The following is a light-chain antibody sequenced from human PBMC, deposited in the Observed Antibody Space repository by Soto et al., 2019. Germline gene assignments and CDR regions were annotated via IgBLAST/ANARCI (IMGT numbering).Light chain of an antibody. V-gene: IGKV4-1*01. CDR1: QSVLYSSNNKNY. Sequence: DVVMTQSPDSLAVSLGERATINCKSSQSVLYSSNNKNYLAWYQQKPGQPPKLLIYWASTRESGFPDRFSGSGSETDFTLTIVSLQAEDVAVYYCQQYYSLPLTFGGGTKVEIK. CDR2: WAS. J-gene: IGKJ4*01. CDR3: QQYYSLPLT.